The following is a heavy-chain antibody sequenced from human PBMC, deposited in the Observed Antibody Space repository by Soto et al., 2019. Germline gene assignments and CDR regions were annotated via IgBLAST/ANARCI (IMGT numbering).Heavy chain of an antibody. J-gene: IGHJ4*02. Sequence: GGSLRLSCAASGFTFSSYSMNWVRQAPGKGLEWVSYISSSSSTIYYTDSVKGRFSIPSNNAKNSLYLQMNSLRDEDTAVYYCARDPLPFYYDSSGFDYWGQGTLVTVSS. CDR2: ISSSSSTI. CDR1: GFTFSSYS. V-gene: IGHV3-48*02. CDR3: ARDPLPFYYDSSGFDY. D-gene: IGHD3-22*01.